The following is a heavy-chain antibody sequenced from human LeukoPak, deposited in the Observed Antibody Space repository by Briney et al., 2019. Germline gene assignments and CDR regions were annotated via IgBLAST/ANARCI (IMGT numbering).Heavy chain of an antibody. CDR3: ARTRNGMVRGVSAANYFDY. CDR2: IWYDGSNK. J-gene: IGHJ4*02. Sequence: GRSLRLSCAASGFTFSSYGMHWVRQAPGKGLEWVAVIWYDGSNKYYADSVKGRFTISRDNSKNTLYLQMNSLRAEDTAVYYCARTRNGMVRGVSAANYFDYWGQGTLVTVSS. D-gene: IGHD3-10*01. CDR1: GFTFSSYG. V-gene: IGHV3-33*01.